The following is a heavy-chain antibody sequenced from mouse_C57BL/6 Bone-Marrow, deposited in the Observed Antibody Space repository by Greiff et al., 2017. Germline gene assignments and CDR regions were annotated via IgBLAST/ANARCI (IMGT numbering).Heavy chain of an antibody. CDR1: GYTFTSYW. J-gene: IGHJ2*01. CDR2: IDPSDSYT. D-gene: IGHD2-5*01. CDR3: GRYSNGDYSDY. Sequence: QVQLQQPGAELVKPGASVKLSCKASGYTFTSYWMQWVKQRPGQGLEWIGEIDPSDSYTNYNQKFKGKATLTVDTSSSTAYMQLSSLTSEDSAVYYCGRYSNGDYSDYWGQGTTLTVSS. V-gene: IGHV1-50*01.